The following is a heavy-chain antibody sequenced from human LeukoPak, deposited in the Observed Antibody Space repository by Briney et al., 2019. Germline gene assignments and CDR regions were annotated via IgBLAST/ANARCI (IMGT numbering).Heavy chain of an antibody. V-gene: IGHV1-69*13. CDR2: IIPIFGTA. D-gene: IGHD2-21*01. Sequence: ASVKVSCKASGGTFSSYAISWVRQAPGQGLEWMGGIIPIFGTANYAQKFQGRVTITADESTSTAYMELSSLRSEDTAVYCYARAPVYCGGDCYSHFDYWGQGTLVTVSS. CDR1: GGTFSSYA. J-gene: IGHJ4*02. CDR3: ARAPVYCGGDCYSHFDY.